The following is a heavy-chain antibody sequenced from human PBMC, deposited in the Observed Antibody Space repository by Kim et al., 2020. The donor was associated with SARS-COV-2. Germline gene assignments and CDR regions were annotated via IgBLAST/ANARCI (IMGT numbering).Heavy chain of an antibody. CDR2: ISYDGSNK. V-gene: IGHV3-30*04. Sequence: GGSLRLSCAASGFTFSSYAMHWVRQAPGKGLEWVAVISYDGSNKYYADSVKGRFTISRDNSKNTLYLQMNSLRAEDTAVYYCARGVYCSGGSCYSLAFD. J-gene: IGHJ4*01. CDR1: GFTFSSYA. CDR3: ARGVYCSGGSCYSLAFD. D-gene: IGHD2-15*01.